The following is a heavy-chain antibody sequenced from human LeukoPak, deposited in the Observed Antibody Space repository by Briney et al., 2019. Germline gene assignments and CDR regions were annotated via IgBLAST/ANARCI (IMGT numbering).Heavy chain of an antibody. CDR1: GFTFSSYA. J-gene: IGHJ4*02. CDR3: ARGDCSGDCYHPLYY. D-gene: IGHD2-21*02. V-gene: IGHV3-30*02. CDR2: IRHDGSIK. Sequence: GGSLRLSCAASGFTFSSYAMHWVRQAPGQGLDWVAFIRHDGSIKYYADSVKGRFTISRDNSKNTLYLQMNSLRTEDTAVYYCARGDCSGDCYHPLYYWGQGSLVTVSS.